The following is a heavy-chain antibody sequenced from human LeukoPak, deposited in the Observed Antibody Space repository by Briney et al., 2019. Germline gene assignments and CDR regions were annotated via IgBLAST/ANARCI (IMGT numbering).Heavy chain of an antibody. CDR1: GDSISSSNYY. J-gene: IGHJ4*02. D-gene: IGHD3-3*01. V-gene: IGHV4-39*01. CDR3: ARRFPYRRDSFDY. Sequence: PSETLSLTCTVSGDSISSSNYYWGWIRQPPGKGLEWIASIFYSGGTYSNPSLKSRVTISVDTSKNQFSLKLTSVTAADTAVYYCARRFPYRRDSFDYWGQGTLVTVSS. CDR2: IFYSGGT.